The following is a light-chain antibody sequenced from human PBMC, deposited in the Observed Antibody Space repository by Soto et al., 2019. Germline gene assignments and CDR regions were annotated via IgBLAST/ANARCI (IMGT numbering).Light chain of an antibody. Sequence: IQMTQSPSSLSASIGDGVTISCRASQSIDSSLAWYQQKPGRAPKVIITKTSILEGGVPSRVSGSVSGTEVTLTITNLQPEDFATYYCQQYKDYPLTFGGGTKVDIK. J-gene: IGKJ4*01. V-gene: IGKV1-5*03. CDR2: KTS. CDR1: QSIDSS. CDR3: QQYKDYPLT.